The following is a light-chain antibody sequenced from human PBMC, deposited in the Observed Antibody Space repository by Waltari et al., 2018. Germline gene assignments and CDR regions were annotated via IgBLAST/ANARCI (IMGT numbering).Light chain of an antibody. CDR2: DFS. V-gene: IGLV2-14*01. CDR3: CSFTSRSTWV. Sequence: QSALTQPASVSGSPGQSITIPCTGTSSDVGGYNYVCWYQQHPGKAPKLLIFDFSYRPSGVSDRFSGSKSGNTASLTISGLQAEDESDYYCCSFTSRSTWVFGGGTKLTVL. J-gene: IGLJ3*02. CDR1: SSDVGGYNY.